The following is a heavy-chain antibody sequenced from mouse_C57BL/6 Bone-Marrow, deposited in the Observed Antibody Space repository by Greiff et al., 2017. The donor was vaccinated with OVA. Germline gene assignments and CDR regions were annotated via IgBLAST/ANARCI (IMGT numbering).Heavy chain of an antibody. D-gene: IGHD2-2*01. CDR3: TKAMVKGFAY. J-gene: IGHJ3*01. CDR2: IRNKANNHAT. Sequence: EVKLMESGGGLVQPGGSMKLSCAASGFTFSDAWMDWVRQSPEKGLEWVAEIRNKANNHATYYAESVKGSFTISRDDSKSRVYLQMNSLRAEDTGIYYCTKAMVKGFAYWGQGTLVTVSA. CDR1: GFTFSDAW. V-gene: IGHV6-6*01.